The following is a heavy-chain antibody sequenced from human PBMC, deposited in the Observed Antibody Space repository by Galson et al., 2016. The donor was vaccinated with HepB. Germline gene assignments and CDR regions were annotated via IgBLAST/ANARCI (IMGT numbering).Heavy chain of an antibody. CDR1: GFTFRSYT. CDR3: ASDEAYCGAACSLDC. Sequence: SLRLSCAASGFTFRSYTMNWVRQAPGKGLEWVSSISVSSDYLYYADSMSGRFTISSDNAKNALYLQMNSLRADDTAVYYCASDEAYCGAACSLDCWGQGTLVTVSS. J-gene: IGHJ4*02. CDR2: ISVSSDYL. V-gene: IGHV3-21*01. D-gene: IGHD2-21*02.